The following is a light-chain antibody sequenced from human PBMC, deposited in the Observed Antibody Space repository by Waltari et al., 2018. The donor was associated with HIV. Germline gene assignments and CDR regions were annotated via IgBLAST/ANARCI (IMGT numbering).Light chain of an antibody. CDR2: GAS. V-gene: IGKV1-39*01. CDR3: QQSFSAAIT. Sequence: IQMPQSPSSLSASVGATVPITCRASQNINNYLNWYQQRPGKPPNLLIYGASSLQHGVPSRFSARTSGANFTLTITRLQPEDFASYYCQQSFSAAITLGQGTRL. J-gene: IGKJ5*01. CDR1: QNINNY.